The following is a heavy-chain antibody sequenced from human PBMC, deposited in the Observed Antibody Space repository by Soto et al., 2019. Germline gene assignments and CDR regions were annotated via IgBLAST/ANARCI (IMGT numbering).Heavy chain of an antibody. Sequence: SETLSLTCTVSGGSISSGGYYWSWIRQHPGKGLEWIGYIYYSGSTYYNPSLKSRVTISVDTSKNQFSLKLSSVTAADTAVYYCARAVAARHYYYYGMDVWGQGSTVTVSS. V-gene: IGHV4-31*03. D-gene: IGHD6-6*01. CDR2: IYYSGST. J-gene: IGHJ6*02. CDR1: GGSISSGGYY. CDR3: ARAVAARHYYYYGMDV.